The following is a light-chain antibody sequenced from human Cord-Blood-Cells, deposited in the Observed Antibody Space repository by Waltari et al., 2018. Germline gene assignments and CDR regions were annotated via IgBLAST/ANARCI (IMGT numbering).Light chain of an antibody. CDR2: WAS. CDR1: QSVLYSSNNKNY. J-gene: IGKJ3*01. Sequence: DIVMTHSPASLPVSLGARATINCKSSQSVLYSSNNKNYLAWYQQKPVQTPKLLIYWASTRESGVPDRFSGSGSGTDFTLTISSLQAEDVAVYYCEQYYTLFTFGPGTKVDIK. CDR3: EQYYTLFT. V-gene: IGKV4-1*01.